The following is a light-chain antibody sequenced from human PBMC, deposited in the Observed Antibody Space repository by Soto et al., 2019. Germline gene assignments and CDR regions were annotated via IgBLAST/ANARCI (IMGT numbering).Light chain of an antibody. V-gene: IGLV2-14*01. CDR3: SSYTRSSTVV. Sequence: QSALTQPASVSGSPGQSITISCTGTSSDVGGYNYVSWYQQHPGKAPKLMIYDVSNRPSGVSNRFSGSKSGNTASLTISGRQAEEVADYYCSSYTRSSTVVFGGGTKLTVL. J-gene: IGLJ2*01. CDR2: DVS. CDR1: SSDVGGYNY.